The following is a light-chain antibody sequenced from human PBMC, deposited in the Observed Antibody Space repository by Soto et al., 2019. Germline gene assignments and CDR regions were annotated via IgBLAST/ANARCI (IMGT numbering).Light chain of an antibody. Sequence: DIQMTQSPSTLSASVGDRVTITCRASQSITNWLAWYQQKPGKAPKPLIYMASSLESGVPSRFSGSGGGTEFTLTISSLQPYDFATYYCQQYYRQATFGQGTKVEIK. CDR3: QQYYRQAT. J-gene: IGKJ1*01. V-gene: IGKV1-5*03. CDR2: MAS. CDR1: QSITNW.